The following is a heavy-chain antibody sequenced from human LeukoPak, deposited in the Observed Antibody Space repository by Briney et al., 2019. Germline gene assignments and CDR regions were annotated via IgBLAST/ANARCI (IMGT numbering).Heavy chain of an antibody. V-gene: IGHV3-48*04. CDR2: ISSSSSTI. CDR3: ARDRSGSYLNWFDP. D-gene: IGHD3-10*01. J-gene: IGHJ5*02. Sequence: GGSLRLSCAASGFTFSSYSMNWVRQAPGKGLEWVSYISSSSSTIYYANSVKGRFTISRDNAKNSLYLQMNSLRVEDTAVYYCARDRSGSYLNWFDPWGQGTLVTVSS. CDR1: GFTFSSYS.